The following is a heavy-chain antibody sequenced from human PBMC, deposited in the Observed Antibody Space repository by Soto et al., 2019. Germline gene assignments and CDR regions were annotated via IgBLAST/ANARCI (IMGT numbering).Heavy chain of an antibody. J-gene: IGHJ5*02. Sequence: QLQLKESGSGLVKPSQTLSLTCAVSAGSISSGGYSWSWIRQPPGKGMEWIGYSYHSGSTYYNRSLTGRATLSVDRPKNQCSLKLSSVTAADTAVYYCAMGVVNWFDPWGQGTLGTVSS. CDR3: AMGVVNWFDP. CDR1: AGSISSGGYS. CDR2: SYHSGST. V-gene: IGHV4-30-2*01.